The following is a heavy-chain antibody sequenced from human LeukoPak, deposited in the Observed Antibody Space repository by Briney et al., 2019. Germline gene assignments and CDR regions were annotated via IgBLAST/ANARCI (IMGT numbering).Heavy chain of an antibody. V-gene: IGHV3-21*01. CDR2: ISDRNSYI. CDR1: RFTFNTYS. J-gene: IGHJ3*02. Sequence: GGSLRLSCAASRFTFNTYSMNWVRQAPGKGLEWVSSISDRNSYIFYADSVKGRFTISRDNAKNSLFLQMSSLRAEDTALYYCARGPYGDYVDAFDIWGQGTMVTVSS. CDR3: ARGPYGDYVDAFDI. D-gene: IGHD4-17*01.